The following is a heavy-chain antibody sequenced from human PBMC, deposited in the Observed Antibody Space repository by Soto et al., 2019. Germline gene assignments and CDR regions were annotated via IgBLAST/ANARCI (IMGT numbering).Heavy chain of an antibody. D-gene: IGHD6-13*01. V-gene: IGHV1-3*01. CDR2: INAGNGNT. Sequence: ASVKVSCKASGYTFSRYAIHWVRQAPGQRLEWMGWINAGNGNTKYSQEFEGRVTLTTDTSANTVYMELSSLRFEDTALYYCARDQQFRNWFDSWGQGTLVTVSS. CDR3: ARDQQFRNWFDS. J-gene: IGHJ5*01. CDR1: GYTFSRYA.